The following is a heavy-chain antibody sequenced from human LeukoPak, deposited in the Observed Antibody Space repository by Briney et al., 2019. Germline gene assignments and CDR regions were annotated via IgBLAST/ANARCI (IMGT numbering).Heavy chain of an antibody. CDR3: ARDSEPGPFGAPRIAFDI. J-gene: IGHJ3*02. D-gene: IGHD3-10*01. V-gene: IGHV1-69*01. CDR1: GGTFSNYN. Sequence: GSSVKVSCKASGGTFSNYNINWARQAPGQGLEWMGGIIPIFGTANYAQKFQGRVTITADESTSTAYMELSSLRSEDTAVYYCARDSEPGPFGAPRIAFDIWGQGTMVTVSS. CDR2: IIPIFGTA.